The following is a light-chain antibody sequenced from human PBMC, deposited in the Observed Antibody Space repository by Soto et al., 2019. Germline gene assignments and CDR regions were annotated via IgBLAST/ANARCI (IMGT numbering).Light chain of an antibody. CDR1: SSDVGGYNY. Sequence: QSALTQPASVSGSPGQSITISCTGTSSDVGGYNYVSWYQQYPGKAPKLMIYDVSNRPSVVSNRFSGSKSGNTASLTISGLQADNEADYYCTSYTTSSTLVFGTGTKLTVL. CDR2: DVS. J-gene: IGLJ1*01. V-gene: IGLV2-14*01. CDR3: TSYTTSSTLV.